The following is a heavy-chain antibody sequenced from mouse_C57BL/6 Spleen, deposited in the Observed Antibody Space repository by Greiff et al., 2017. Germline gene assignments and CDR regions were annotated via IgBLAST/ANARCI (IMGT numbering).Heavy chain of an antibody. CDR1: GFSLTSYG. CDR2: LWSGGST. V-gene: IGHV2-2*01. CDR3: ARALHYYAMDY. Sequence: VQLQQSGPGLVQPSQSLSITCTVSGFSLTSYGVHWVRQSPGKGLEWLGVLWSGGSTAYNAAFISRLGISKDNSKSQVFFKMNRLQADDTAIYYCARALHYYAMDYWGQGTSVTVSS. J-gene: IGHJ4*01.